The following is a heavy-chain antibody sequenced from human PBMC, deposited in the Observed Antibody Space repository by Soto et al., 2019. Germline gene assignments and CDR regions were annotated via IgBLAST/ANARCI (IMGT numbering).Heavy chain of an antibody. D-gene: IGHD3-10*01. Sequence: RRLSCAASGFTFRDYSMNWVREAPGKGLEWISYISGTSDTIYYADSAKGRFAISRDNAKKSLYLQMNSLRDEDTAVYYCARSSASYLNSYGMDVWGQGTTVPVS. CDR2: ISGTSDTI. V-gene: IGHV3-48*02. CDR1: GFTFRDYS. J-gene: IGHJ6*02. CDR3: ARSSASYLNSYGMDV.